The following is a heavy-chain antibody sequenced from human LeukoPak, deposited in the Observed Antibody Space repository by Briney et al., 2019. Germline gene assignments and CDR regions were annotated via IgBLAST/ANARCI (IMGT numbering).Heavy chain of an antibody. CDR3: ASIVGATNLYY. J-gene: IGHJ4*02. V-gene: IGHV4-38-2*01. CDR1: GYSISSGYY. CDR2: IYHSGST. Sequence: PSETLSLTCADSGYSISSGYYWGWIRHPPGKGLEWIGSIYHSGSTYYNPSLKSRVTISVDTSKNQFTLKLSSVTAADTAVYYCASIVGATNLYYWGQGTLVTVSS. D-gene: IGHD1-26*01.